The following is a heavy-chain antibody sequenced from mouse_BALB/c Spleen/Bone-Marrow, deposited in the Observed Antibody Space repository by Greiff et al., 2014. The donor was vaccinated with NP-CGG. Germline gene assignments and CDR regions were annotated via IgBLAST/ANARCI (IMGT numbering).Heavy chain of an antibody. V-gene: IGHV5-12-1*01. D-gene: IGHD2-2*01. CDR3: ARQMGYAYAMDY. J-gene: IGHJ4*01. CDR1: GFAFSGYD. CDR2: ISSGGSNT. Sequence: EVKLMESGGGLVKPGGSLKLSCAASGFAFSGYDMSWVRQTPEKRLEWVASISSGGSNTYYPDTVKGRFTISRDNAKNTLYLQMNSLKSEDTAMYDCARQMGYAYAMDYWGQGTSVTVSS.